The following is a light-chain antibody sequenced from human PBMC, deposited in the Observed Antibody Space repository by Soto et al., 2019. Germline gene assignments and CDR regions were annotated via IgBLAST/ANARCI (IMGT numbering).Light chain of an antibody. CDR3: QSYDSSLSGSNG. Sequence: QSVLTQPPSVSGAPGQRVTISCTGSSSNIGAGYDVHWYQQLPGTAPKLLIYNNNNRPSGVPDRFSGSKSGTSASLAITGLQAEDEADYYCQSYDSSLSGSNGFGTGTKVTVL. J-gene: IGLJ1*01. V-gene: IGLV1-40*01. CDR2: NNN. CDR1: SSNIGAGYD.